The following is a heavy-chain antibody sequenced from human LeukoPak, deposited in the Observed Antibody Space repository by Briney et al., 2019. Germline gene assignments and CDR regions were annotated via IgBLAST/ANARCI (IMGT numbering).Heavy chain of an antibody. Sequence: GGSLSSSCVASGFTSSAFWMSWVRRPPGKGLEWVANIKKDGSEKEYVDSVRGRFSIFRDNAKNSVFLQMNSLRAEDTAVYYCATFAGVVQGGLLLWGKGPTLIVSS. CDR1: GFTSSAFW. CDR2: IKKDGSEK. V-gene: IGHV3-7*01. D-gene: IGHD1-1*01. CDR3: ATFAGVVQGGLLL. J-gene: IGHJ6*04.